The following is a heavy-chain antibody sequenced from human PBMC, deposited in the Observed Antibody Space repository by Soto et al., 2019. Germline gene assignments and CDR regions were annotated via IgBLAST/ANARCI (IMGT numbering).Heavy chain of an antibody. Sequence: GGSLRLSCAASGFTFSSYAMSWVRQAPGKGLEWVSAISGSGGSTYYADSVKGRFTISRDNSKNTRYLQMNSLRAEDTAVYYCAKDWYDDNWNDRGRKRYFDYWGQGTLVTVSS. D-gene: IGHD1-20*01. J-gene: IGHJ4*02. CDR1: GFTFSSYA. CDR3: AKDWYDDNWNDRGRKRYFDY. CDR2: ISGSGGST. V-gene: IGHV3-23*01.